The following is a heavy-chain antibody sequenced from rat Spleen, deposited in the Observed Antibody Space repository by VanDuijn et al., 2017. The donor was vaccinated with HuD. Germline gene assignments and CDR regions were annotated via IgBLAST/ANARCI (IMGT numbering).Heavy chain of an antibody. D-gene: IGHD4-3*01. CDR1: GFKFNDYW. CDR2: INKDGSTI. V-gene: IGHV4-2*01. CDR3: VREGFGVRD. Sequence: EVKLVESGDGLVQPGRSLKLSCAASGFKFNDYWMGWVRQAPGKGLEWIGEINKDGSTINYTPSLKDKFTISRDNAQNTLYLQMSKLGSEDTAIYYCVREGFGVRDWGQGVMVTVSS. J-gene: IGHJ2*01.